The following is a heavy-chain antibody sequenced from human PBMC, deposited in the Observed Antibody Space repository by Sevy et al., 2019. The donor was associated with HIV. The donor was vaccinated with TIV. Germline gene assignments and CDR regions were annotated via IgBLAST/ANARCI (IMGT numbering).Heavy chain of an antibody. CDR3: ARDCSSTSCLWGLDV. CDR1: GFTFRSYW. D-gene: IGHD2-2*01. Sequence: GGSLRLSCAVSGFTFRSYWMSWVRLAPGKGLEWVAHIKVDGSEKYHVDSVKGRFTISRDNAKNSLFLQMNSLGVEETAVYYCARDCSSTSCLWGLDVWGQGTAVTVSS. V-gene: IGHV3-7*03. J-gene: IGHJ6*02. CDR2: IKVDGSEK.